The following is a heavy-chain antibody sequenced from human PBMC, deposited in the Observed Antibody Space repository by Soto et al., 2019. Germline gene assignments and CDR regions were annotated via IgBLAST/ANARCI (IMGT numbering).Heavy chain of an antibody. D-gene: IGHD6-13*01. CDR2: INHSGST. V-gene: IGHV4-34*01. CDR1: GGSFSGYY. Sequence: QVQLQQLGAGLLKPSETLSITCAVYGGSFSGYYWSWIRQPPGKGLEWIGEINHSGSTNYNPSLKSRVTISVDTSKNQFSLKLSSVTAADTAVYYCAIFTPLGLTQEIAAAGPRDYWGQGTLVTVSS. J-gene: IGHJ4*02. CDR3: AIFTPLGLTQEIAAAGPRDY.